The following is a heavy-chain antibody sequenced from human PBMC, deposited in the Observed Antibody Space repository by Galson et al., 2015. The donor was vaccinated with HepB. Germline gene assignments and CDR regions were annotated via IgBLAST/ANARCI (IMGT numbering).Heavy chain of an antibody. V-gene: IGHV1-2*04. J-gene: IGHJ6*02. CDR2: INPNSGVT. Sequence: SVKVSCKASGYTFTSYYLHWVRQAPGEGLEWMGWINPNSGVTNFAQKFQDLVTMTRDTNITTAYMELSSLTSHDTAVYFCAREDSTLTGNYYYGMDVWGQGTTVIVSS. CDR1: GYTFTSYY. D-gene: IGHD1-1*01. CDR3: AREDSTLTGNYYYGMDV.